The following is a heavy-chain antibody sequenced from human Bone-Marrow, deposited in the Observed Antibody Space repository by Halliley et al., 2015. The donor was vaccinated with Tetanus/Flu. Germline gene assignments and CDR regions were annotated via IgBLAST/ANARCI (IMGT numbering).Heavy chain of an antibody. Sequence: VQLVQSGAEVKKPGESLRISCKGSGYTFAKHWIAWVRQMPGRGLEWMGFIYPDDSDTTYSPSFEGQVTISADKSISTAFLQWSNRRASDTAKYYCARQGAVSDAFDIWGQGTLVTVSS. J-gene: IGHJ3*02. V-gene: IGHV5-51*01. CDR3: ARQGAVSDAFDI. CDR2: IYPDDSDT. D-gene: IGHD6-19*01. CDR1: GYTFAKHW.